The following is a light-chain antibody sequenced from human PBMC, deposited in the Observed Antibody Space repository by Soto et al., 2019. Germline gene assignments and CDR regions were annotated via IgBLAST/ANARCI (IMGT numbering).Light chain of an antibody. V-gene: IGKV3-15*01. CDR2: GAS. Sequence: EIVMTQSPASLSVSPGERATLSCRANQSISTYLAWYQQKPGQAPRLLIYGASTRATGIPVRFSGSGSGTEFTLTISGLQSEDFAVYYCQQYGSSGTFGQGTKVDIK. CDR1: QSISTY. CDR3: QQYGSSGT. J-gene: IGKJ1*01.